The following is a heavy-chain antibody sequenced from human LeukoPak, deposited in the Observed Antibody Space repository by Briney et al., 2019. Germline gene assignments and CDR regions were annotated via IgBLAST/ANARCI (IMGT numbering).Heavy chain of an antibody. D-gene: IGHD4/OR15-4a*01. Sequence: GGSLRLSCAASGFTVSSNYMSWVRQAPGKGLEWVSVIYSGGTTNHADSVKGRFTVSRDNSKNTLYLQMNSLRAEDTALYFCAKKAQYDGHYPLDYWGQGTLVTVSA. V-gene: IGHV3-53*01. CDR3: AKKAQYDGHYPLDY. J-gene: IGHJ4*02. CDR1: GFTVSSNY. CDR2: IYSGGTT.